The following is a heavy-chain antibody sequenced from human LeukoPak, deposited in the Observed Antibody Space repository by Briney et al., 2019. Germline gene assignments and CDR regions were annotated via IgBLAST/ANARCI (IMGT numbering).Heavy chain of an antibody. J-gene: IGHJ4*02. CDR3: TRGGATSSWYWFF. V-gene: IGHV3-7*01. D-gene: IGHD6-13*01. Sequence: GGSLRLSCAASGFTFSSHWMTWVRQAPGKGPEWVASINKDGSEQYYVDSVKGRFTVSRDNAKNSLSLQVSSLRAEDTAVYYCTRGGATSSWYWFFWGQGTLVTVSS. CDR2: INKDGSEQ. CDR1: GFTFSSHW.